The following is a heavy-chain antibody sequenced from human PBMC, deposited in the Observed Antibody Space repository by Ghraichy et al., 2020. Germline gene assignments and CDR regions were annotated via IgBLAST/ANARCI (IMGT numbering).Heavy chain of an antibody. J-gene: IGHJ2*01. CDR3: AKDRGVWFGHLNPWYFDL. CDR1: GFTFSSYA. CDR2: ISDSGGST. V-gene: IGHV3-23*01. D-gene: IGHD3-10*01. Sequence: GGSLRLSCVASGFTFSSYAMSWVRQAPGKGLEWVSGISDSGGSTYYADSVKGRLTISRDISKNTLFLQMNSLRAEDTAVYYCAKDRGVWFGHLNPWYFDLWGRGTLVSVSS.